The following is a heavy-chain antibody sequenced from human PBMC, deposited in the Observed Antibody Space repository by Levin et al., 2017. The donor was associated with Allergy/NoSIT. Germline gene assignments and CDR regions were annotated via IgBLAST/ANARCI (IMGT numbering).Heavy chain of an antibody. V-gene: IGHV3-21*01. CDR3: ARGPEV. CDR2: ISTNSAYI. J-gene: IGHJ4*02. Sequence: GGSLRLSCSASGFTFNIYTMNWVRQAPGKGLEWISFISTNSAYIFYADSVRGRFTISRDNAKGSLFLQMSSRRADDTAIYYCARGPEVWGQGTPVTVSS. CDR1: GFTFNIYT.